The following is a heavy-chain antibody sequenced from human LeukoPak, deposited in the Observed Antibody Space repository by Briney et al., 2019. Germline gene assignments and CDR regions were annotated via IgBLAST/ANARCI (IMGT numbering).Heavy chain of an antibody. V-gene: IGHV3-21*01. D-gene: IGHD2-2*01. CDR2: LSSSSRYI. CDR3: ARAFDTSWDYYYMDV. Sequence: GGSLRLSCAASGFTFSSYSMNWVRQAPGKGLEWVSSLSSSSRYIYYADSVKGRFTISRDDAKSSLFLQMNSLRAEDTAVYYCARAFDTSWDYYYMDVWGKGTTVTVSS. J-gene: IGHJ6*03. CDR1: GFTFSSYS.